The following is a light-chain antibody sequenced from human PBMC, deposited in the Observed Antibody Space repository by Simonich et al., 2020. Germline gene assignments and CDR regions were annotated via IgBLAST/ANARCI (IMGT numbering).Light chain of an antibody. CDR2: LNSDGSH. CDR3: QTWGTGIQV. V-gene: IGLV4-69*01. CDR1: SGHSSYA. J-gene: IGLJ2*01. Sequence: QLVLTQSPSASASLGASVKLTCTLSSGHSSYAIAWPQQQPEKGPRYLRKLNSDGSHSKGDGIPDRFSGSSSGAERYLTISSLQSEDEADYYCQTWGTGIQVFGGGTKLTVL.